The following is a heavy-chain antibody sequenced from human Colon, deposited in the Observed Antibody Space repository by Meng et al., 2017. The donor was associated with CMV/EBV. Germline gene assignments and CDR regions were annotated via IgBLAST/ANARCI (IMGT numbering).Heavy chain of an antibody. Sequence: GGSLRLSCGGSGFTFSTYWMSWVRQAPGKGLEWVANINQDGTEKYFVDSVKGRFTISRDNAKNSLYLQLNNLRAEDTAIYFCARGQSSFSYNYYFGLDVWGPGTSVTVSS. V-gene: IGHV3-7*01. CDR1: GFTFSTYW. J-gene: IGHJ6*02. CDR2: INQDGTEK. CDR3: ARGQSSFSYNYYFGLDV.